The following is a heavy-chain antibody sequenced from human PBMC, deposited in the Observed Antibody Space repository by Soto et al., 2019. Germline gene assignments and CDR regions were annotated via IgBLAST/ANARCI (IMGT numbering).Heavy chain of an antibody. CDR3: ARYEVKTDAFDI. CDR2: INSDGSST. J-gene: IGHJ3*02. Sequence: GGSLRLSCAASGFTFSSYWMHWVRQAPGKGLVWVSRINSDGSSTSYADSVKGRFTTSRDNAKNTLYLQMNSLRAEDTAVYYCARYEVKTDAFDIWGQGTMVTVSS. V-gene: IGHV3-74*01. CDR1: GFTFSSYW. D-gene: IGHD3-10*01.